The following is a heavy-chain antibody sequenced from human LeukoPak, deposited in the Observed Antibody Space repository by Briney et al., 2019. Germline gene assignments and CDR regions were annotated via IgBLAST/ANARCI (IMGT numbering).Heavy chain of an antibody. CDR1: GGSISSYY. CDR2: IYYSGST. Sequence: PSETLSLTCTVSGGSISSYYWSWIRQPPGKGREWIGYIYYSGSTNYNPSLKSRVTISVDTFKNQFSLKLSSVTAADTAVYYCARVRVVNDADAFDIWGQETMVTVSS. D-gene: IGHD3-3*01. V-gene: IGHV4-59*01. CDR3: ARVRVVNDADAFDI. J-gene: IGHJ3*02.